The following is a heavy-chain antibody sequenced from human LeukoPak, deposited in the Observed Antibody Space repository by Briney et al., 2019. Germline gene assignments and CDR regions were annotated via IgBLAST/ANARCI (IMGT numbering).Heavy chain of an antibody. CDR3: AKDSPVGYCSSTSCYTPDY. CDR2: ISYDGRNN. D-gene: IGHD2-2*02. V-gene: IGHV3-30*18. Sequence: GRSLRLSCAASGFNFSSYGMHWVRQAPGKGLEWVAVISYDGRNNYYGDSVKGRFTISRDNSKNTLYLQMNSLRAEDTAVYYCAKDSPVGYCSSTSCYTPDYWGQGTLVTVSS. J-gene: IGHJ4*02. CDR1: GFNFSSYG.